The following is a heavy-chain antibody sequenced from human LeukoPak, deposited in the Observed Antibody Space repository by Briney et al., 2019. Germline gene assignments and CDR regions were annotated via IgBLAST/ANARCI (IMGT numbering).Heavy chain of an antibody. J-gene: IGHJ4*02. CDR3: VKGRGWFCDY. CDR1: GFTFTTYG. V-gene: IGHV3-30*02. Sequence: GGSLRLSCAASGFTFTTYGMHWVHQAPGKGLEWVAFISSDGNRKFYTDSVKGRFTFSRDNSKNTLYLEMNSLRPEDTAVYFCVKGRGWFCDYWGQGLLVTVSS. CDR2: ISSDGNRK. D-gene: IGHD6-19*01.